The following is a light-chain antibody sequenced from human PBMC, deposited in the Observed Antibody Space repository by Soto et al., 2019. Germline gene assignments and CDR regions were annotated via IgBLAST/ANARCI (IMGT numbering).Light chain of an antibody. Sequence: EIVLTQSPGTLSLSPGERATLSCRASQSISSTYLTWYHQKPGQAPRLLIYDASRMATGIPDRFSGSGSGTDFSLTISRLEPEDFAVDYCQHYDSARWTFGLGTKVESK. J-gene: IGKJ1*01. CDR2: DAS. CDR1: QSISSTY. V-gene: IGKV3-20*01. CDR3: QHYDSARWT.